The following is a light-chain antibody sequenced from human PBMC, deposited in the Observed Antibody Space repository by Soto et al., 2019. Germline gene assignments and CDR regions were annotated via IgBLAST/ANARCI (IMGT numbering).Light chain of an antibody. V-gene: IGKV3-11*01. CDR2: DAS. J-gene: IGKJ4*01. CDR1: QSVSSY. Sequence: ELVLTQSPATLSLSPGERATLSCRASQSVSSYLAWYQQKPGQAPRLLIYDASNMATGIPARFSGSGSWTDFTLTISSLEPEDFAVYYCQPRSNWPLTFGGGTKVEIK. CDR3: QPRSNWPLT.